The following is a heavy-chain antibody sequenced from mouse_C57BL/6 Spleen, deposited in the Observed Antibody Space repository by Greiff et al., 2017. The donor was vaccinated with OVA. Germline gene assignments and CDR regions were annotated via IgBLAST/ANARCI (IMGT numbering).Heavy chain of an antibody. J-gene: IGHJ2*01. CDR2: ISDGGSYT. D-gene: IGHD2-2*01. Sequence: DVMLVESGGGLVKPGGSLKLSCAASGFTFSSYAMSWVRQTPEKRLEWVATISDGGSYTYYPDNVKGRFTVSRDNAKNNLYLQMSHLKSEDTAMYYGARSTMVRRGYYFDYWGQGTTRTVSS. V-gene: IGHV5-4*03. CDR1: GFTFSSYA. CDR3: ARSTMVRRGYYFDY.